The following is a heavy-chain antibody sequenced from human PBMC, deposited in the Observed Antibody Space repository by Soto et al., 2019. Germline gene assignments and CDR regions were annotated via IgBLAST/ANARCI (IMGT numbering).Heavy chain of an antibody. V-gene: IGHV1-69*04. J-gene: IGHJ6*04. CDR1: GGAFRSCT. CDR3: ARESCSSTSCYPMDV. D-gene: IGHD2-2*01. Sequence: GAPVKVSCKASGGAFRSCTIRWVRQGPGQGLEWMGRIIPILGIANYAQKFQGRVTITADKSTSTTYMELSSLRFEDTAVYYCARESCSSTSCYPMDVWGKGTTVTVSS. CDR2: IIPILGIA.